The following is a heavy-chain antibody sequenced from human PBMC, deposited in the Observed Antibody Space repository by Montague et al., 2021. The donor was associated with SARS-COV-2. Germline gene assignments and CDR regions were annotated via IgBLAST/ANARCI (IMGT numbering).Heavy chain of an antibody. CDR1: GFTFSSYV. D-gene: IGHD3-10*01. V-gene: IGHV3-23*03. Sequence: SLRLSCPASGFTFSSYVMSWVRQPPVKVLEWVSLIYSAFSSTSDXDSXHVRFTISRYNSKNTMYLQLNSLRAEATAVYYCFGESSDPYYFDYWGQGTLVTVSS. CDR3: FGESSDPYYFDY. J-gene: IGHJ4*02. CDR2: IYSAFSST.